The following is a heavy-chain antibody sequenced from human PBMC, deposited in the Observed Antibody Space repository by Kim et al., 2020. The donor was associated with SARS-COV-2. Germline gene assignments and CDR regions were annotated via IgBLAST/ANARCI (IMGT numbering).Heavy chain of an antibody. CDR2: IKSKTDGGTA. D-gene: IGHD3-16*01. J-gene: IGHJ4*02. Sequence: GGSLRLSCAVSGIPFSNAWFNWVRQSPGKGLEWVGRIKSKTDGGTADLAAPVKGRFAISRDDSKNTLSLLMNNVETDDSAVYYCTTVFMRWGQGTLVTVS. CDR1: GIPFSNAW. V-gene: IGHV3-15*01. CDR3: TTVFMR.